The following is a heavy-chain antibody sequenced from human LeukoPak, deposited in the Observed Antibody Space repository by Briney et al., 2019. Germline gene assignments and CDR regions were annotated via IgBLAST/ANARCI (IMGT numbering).Heavy chain of an antibody. J-gene: IGHJ4*02. D-gene: IGHD6-13*01. CDR2: ISSDGTSI. Sequence: PGGSLRLSCVASGFTFSSYEMTWVRQAPGKGLEWLSHISSDGTSICSAASVKGRFTVSRDNAKNSLYLQMNNLRAEDTAIYYCVREMLAASSLDYWGQGILLTVS. V-gene: IGHV3-48*03. CDR1: GFTFSSYE. CDR3: VREMLAASSLDY.